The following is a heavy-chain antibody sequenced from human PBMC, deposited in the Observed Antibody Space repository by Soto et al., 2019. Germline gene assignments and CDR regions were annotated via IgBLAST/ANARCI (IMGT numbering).Heavy chain of an antibody. D-gene: IGHD3-3*01. CDR1: VGSFSGYY. Sequence: QVQLQQWGAGLLKPSETLSLTCAVYVGSFSGYYWSWIREPPGKGLEWIGEINHSGSTNYNPSLKSRVTISVHTAKNQFSLKLSSVTDADTAVYYCARVSPYRRVDTDRRAFDIWGQGTMVTVSS. CDR3: ARVSPYRRVDTDRRAFDI. J-gene: IGHJ3*02. CDR2: INHSGST. V-gene: IGHV4-34*01.